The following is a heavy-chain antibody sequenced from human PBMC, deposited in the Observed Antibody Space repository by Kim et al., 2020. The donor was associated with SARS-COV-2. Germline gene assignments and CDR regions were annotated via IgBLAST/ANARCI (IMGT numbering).Heavy chain of an antibody. V-gene: IGHV1-46*01. Sequence: YAQKFQGRVTMTRDTSTSTVYMELSILRSEDTAVYYCARGLRFFIYGMDVWGQGTTVTVSS. D-gene: IGHD3-3*01. J-gene: IGHJ6*02. CDR3: ARGLRFFIYGMDV.